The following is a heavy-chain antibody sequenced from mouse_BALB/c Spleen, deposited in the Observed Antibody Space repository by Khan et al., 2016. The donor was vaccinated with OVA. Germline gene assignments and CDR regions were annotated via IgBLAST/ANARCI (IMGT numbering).Heavy chain of an antibody. J-gene: IGHJ1*01. V-gene: IGHV9-2-1*01. Sequence: QIQLVQSGPELKKPGETVKISCKASGYTFTDYSLHWVKQAPGKGLKWMGWINTETGEPTYADDFKGRFAFSLETSASTAYLQINNLRNEDTAIYFSAKGYWYFDVWGAGTTVTVSS. CDR1: GYTFTDYS. CDR2: INTETGEP. CDR3: AKGYWYFDV.